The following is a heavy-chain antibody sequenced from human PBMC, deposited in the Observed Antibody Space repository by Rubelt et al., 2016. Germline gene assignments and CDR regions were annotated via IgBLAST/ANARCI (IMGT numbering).Heavy chain of an antibody. D-gene: IGHD6-19*01. V-gene: IGHV4-39*01. CDR3: ARTVAGFFRRFDP. CDR1: GGSISSTSYY. J-gene: IGHJ5*02. CDR2: IYYSGST. Sequence: QLQLQESGPGLVKPSETLSLTCTVSGGSISSTSYYWGWIRQPPGKGLEWIGSIYYSGSTYYNPSLKSRVTMSVDPSKNQLSLKMSSVTAADTAVYYCARTVAGFFRRFDPWDQGTLVTVSS.